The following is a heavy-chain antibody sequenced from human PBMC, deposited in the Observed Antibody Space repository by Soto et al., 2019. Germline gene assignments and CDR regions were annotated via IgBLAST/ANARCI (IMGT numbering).Heavy chain of an antibody. CDR1: GFTFSSYW. CDR3: ARDRVGYCSSTSCYYYYYMDV. V-gene: IGHV3-74*01. J-gene: IGHJ6*03. CDR2: INSDGSST. Sequence: GGSLRLSCAASGFTFSSYWMHWVRQAPGKGLVWVSRINSDGSSTSYADSVKGRFTISRDNAKNTLYLQMNSLRAEDTAVYYCARDRVGYCSSTSCYYYYYMDVWGKGTTVTVSS. D-gene: IGHD2-2*01.